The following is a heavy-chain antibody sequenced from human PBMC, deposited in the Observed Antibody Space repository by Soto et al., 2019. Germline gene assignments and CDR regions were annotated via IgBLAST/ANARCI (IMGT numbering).Heavy chain of an antibody. D-gene: IGHD1-26*01. J-gene: IGHJ4*02. CDR2: SRKKANSDTT. Sequence: EVQLVESGGGLVQPGGSLRLSCAASGFTFSDHYMEWVRQAPGKGLEWVGRSRKKANSDTTEYAASVKGRFTISRDDSKNSLFLQMNSLKTEDTAVYFCARDRYPLSGTYPGEFDYWGQGTLVTVSS. CDR1: GFTFSDHY. CDR3: ARDRYPLSGTYPGEFDY. V-gene: IGHV3-72*01.